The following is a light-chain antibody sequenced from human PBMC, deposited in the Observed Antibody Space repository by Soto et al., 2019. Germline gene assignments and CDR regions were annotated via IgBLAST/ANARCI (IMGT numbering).Light chain of an antibody. Sequence: QSALTQPPSVSGSPGQSITISCTGTSSDVGGYNYVSWFQQHPGKAPKLKIYEVSNRPSGVSNRFSGSKSGNTASLTISELQAEDEADYYCTSFTTISTGVFGGGTKLTVL. V-gene: IGLV2-14*01. CDR3: TSFTTISTGV. J-gene: IGLJ3*02. CDR1: SSDVGGYNY. CDR2: EVS.